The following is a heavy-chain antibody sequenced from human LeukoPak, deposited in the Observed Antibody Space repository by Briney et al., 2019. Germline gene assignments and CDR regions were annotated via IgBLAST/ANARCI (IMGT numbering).Heavy chain of an antibody. V-gene: IGHV3-15*01. CDR1: GFTFSNAW. Sequence: PGGSLRLSCAASGFTFSNAWMSWVRQAPGKGLEWVGRINSKTDGGTTDYAAPVKVRFTISRDDSKNTLYLQMNSGKTKATAVYYCTAPLGIRYYYYGMDVWGQGTTVTVSS. CDR2: INSKTDGGTT. J-gene: IGHJ6*02. D-gene: IGHD7-27*01. CDR3: TAPLGIRYYYYGMDV.